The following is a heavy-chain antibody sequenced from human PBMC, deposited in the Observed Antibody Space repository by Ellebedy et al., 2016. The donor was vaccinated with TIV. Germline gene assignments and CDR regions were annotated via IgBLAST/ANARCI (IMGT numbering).Heavy chain of an antibody. Sequence: AASVKVSCKASGYTFTGYYMHWVRQAPGQGLEWMGWINPNSGGTNYAQKFQGRVTMTRDTSISTAYMELSRLRSDDTAVYYCAKARKVRGDMHWYFDLWGRGTLVTVSS. CDR3: AKARKVRGDMHWYFDL. J-gene: IGHJ2*01. CDR1: GYTFTGYY. D-gene: IGHD4-17*01. CDR2: INPNSGGT. V-gene: IGHV1-2*02.